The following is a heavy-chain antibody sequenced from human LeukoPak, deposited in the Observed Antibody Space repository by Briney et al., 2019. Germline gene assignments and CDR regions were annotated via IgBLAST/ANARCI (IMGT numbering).Heavy chain of an antibody. D-gene: IGHD1-14*01. Sequence: ASVKVSCKASGYTFSSYAISWVRQAPGQGLEWMGGIIPIFGTANYAQKFQGRVTITRDTSASTAYMELSSLRSEDTAVYYCARVDHHYDYWGQGTLVTVSS. V-gene: IGHV1-69*05. CDR3: ARVDHHYDY. CDR2: IIPIFGTA. CDR1: GYTFSSYA. J-gene: IGHJ4*02.